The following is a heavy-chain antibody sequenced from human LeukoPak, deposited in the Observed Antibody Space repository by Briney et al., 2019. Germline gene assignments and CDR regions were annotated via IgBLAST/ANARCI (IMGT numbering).Heavy chain of an antibody. D-gene: IGHD3-22*01. Sequence: ASEKVSCKASGGTSNSHAISWVRQAPGQGLEWMGRIIPNLGTTNRAQNFQDRVTLTADKSTNTAYMELTSLTSDDTAVYYCATTNDGGGYQWGDFFDFWGQGTLVTVPS. CDR1: GGTSNSHA. CDR2: IIPNLGTT. V-gene: IGHV1-69*04. J-gene: IGHJ4*02. CDR3: ATTNDGGGYQWGDFFDF.